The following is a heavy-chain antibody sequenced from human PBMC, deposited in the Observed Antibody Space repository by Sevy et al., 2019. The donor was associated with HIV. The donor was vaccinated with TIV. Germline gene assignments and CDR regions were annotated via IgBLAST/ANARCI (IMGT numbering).Heavy chain of an antibody. CDR3: ARGADCSSTSCYFGYYYYGMDV. CDR2: IIPIFGTA. D-gene: IGHD2-2*01. V-gene: IGHV1-69*13. CDR1: GGTFSSYA. J-gene: IGHJ6*02. Sequence: ASVKVSCKASGGTFSSYAISWVRQAPGQGLEWMGGIIPIFGTANYAQKFQGRVTITADESTSTAYMELSSLRSEDTAVYYCARGADCSSTSCYFGYYYYGMDVWGQGTTVTVSS.